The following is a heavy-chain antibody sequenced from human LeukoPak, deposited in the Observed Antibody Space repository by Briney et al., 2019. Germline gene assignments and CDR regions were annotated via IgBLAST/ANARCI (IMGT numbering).Heavy chain of an antibody. CDR2: IYTSGSN. V-gene: IGHV4-4*07. D-gene: IGHD3-10*01. CDR1: GGSISSYY. Sequence: SEALSLTCTVSGGSISSYYWSWIRRPAGKGLEWIGRIYTSGSNNYNPSLKSRVTMSVDTSKNQFSLKLSSVTAADTAVYYCARGRMVRGVIHSGWFDPWGQGTLVTVSS. J-gene: IGHJ5*02. CDR3: ARGRMVRGVIHSGWFDP.